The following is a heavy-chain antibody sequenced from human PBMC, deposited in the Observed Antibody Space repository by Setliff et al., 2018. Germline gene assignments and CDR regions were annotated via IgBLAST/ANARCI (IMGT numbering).Heavy chain of an antibody. D-gene: IGHD2-21*02. V-gene: IGHV4-38-2*02. Sequence: PSETLSLTCTVSGYSISSGYIWGWIRQPPGKGLEWVGNIGHTGSINYNPPLKGRLTISRDTSKNQVSLKLNSVTATDTAVYYCARDLGHGGDSDYWGQGILVTVSS. CDR1: GYSISSGYI. CDR2: IGHTGSI. J-gene: IGHJ4*02. CDR3: ARDLGHGGDSDY.